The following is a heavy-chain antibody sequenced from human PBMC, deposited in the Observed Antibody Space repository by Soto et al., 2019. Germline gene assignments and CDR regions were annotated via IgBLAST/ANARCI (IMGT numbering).Heavy chain of an antibody. Sequence: SETLSLTCTVSGGSISNNIYLWAWIRQPPGKGLEWIGSVDYSRSTTYYSPSLKGRVTISVDSSRNQFSLNLFSVTAADTAVYYCAPYSSVSGCFDPWDQGTLVTVSS. CDR2: VDYSRSTT. V-gene: IGHV4-39*01. D-gene: IGHD6-25*01. CDR1: GGSISNNIYL. CDR3: APYSSVSGCFDP. J-gene: IGHJ5*02.